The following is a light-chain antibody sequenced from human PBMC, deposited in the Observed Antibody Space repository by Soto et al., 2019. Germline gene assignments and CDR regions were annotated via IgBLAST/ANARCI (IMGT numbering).Light chain of an antibody. CDR1: QSISSY. CDR2: AAS. V-gene: IGKV1-39*01. J-gene: IGKJ1*01. Sequence: DIQMTQSPSSLSASVGDRVTITCRASQSISSYLNWYEQKPGKAPKVLIYAASSLQSGFPSRFSGSGSGTDFTLTISSLQPEDFATYYCQQSYSTPRTFGQGTKVEIK. CDR3: QQSYSTPRT.